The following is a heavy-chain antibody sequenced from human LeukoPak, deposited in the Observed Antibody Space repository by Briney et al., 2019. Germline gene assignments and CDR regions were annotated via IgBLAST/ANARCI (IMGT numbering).Heavy chain of an antibody. Sequence: PGGSLSLSCAPSGFTFSTYWKSWVRQAPGKGPEWVANIKQDGSEKYYMDSVKGRFTISRDNAKKSLYLQMNSLSADDTAVYYCARDGAGGGFDSWGQGTLVTVSS. CDR1: GFTFSTYW. J-gene: IGHJ4*02. CDR2: IKQDGSEK. V-gene: IGHV3-7*01. CDR3: ARDGAGGGFDS. D-gene: IGHD2-15*01.